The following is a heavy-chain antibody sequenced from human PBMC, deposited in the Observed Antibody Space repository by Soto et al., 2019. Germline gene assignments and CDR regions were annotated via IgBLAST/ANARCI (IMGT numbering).Heavy chain of an antibody. D-gene: IGHD6-6*01. CDR3: ARVIAARRADV. V-gene: IGHV3-21*01. CDR2: ISSSSSYI. CDR1: GFTFSSYS. J-gene: IGHJ6*02. Sequence: LRLSCAASGFTFSSYSMNLVRQAPGKGLKWVSSISSSSSYIYYSDSVKGRFTISRDNAKNSLYLQMNSLRAEDTAVYYCARVIAARRADVWGQGTTVTVSS.